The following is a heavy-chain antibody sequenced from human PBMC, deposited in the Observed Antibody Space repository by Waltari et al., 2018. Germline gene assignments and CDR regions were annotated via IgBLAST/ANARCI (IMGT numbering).Heavy chain of an antibody. Sequence: QVQLQQWGAGLLKPSETLSLTCAVSGVSFSGYYWTWIRQPPRTGLEWLGEINQSGSTNYNPSLKSRVTISVDTSKNQFSLKLSSVTAADTAVYYCARDFVRVYGSGSYYGPSYYYYGMDVWGQGTTVTVSS. J-gene: IGHJ6*02. V-gene: IGHV4-34*01. CDR1: GVSFSGYY. CDR3: ARDFVRVYGSGSYYGPSYYYYGMDV. CDR2: INQSGST. D-gene: IGHD3-10*01.